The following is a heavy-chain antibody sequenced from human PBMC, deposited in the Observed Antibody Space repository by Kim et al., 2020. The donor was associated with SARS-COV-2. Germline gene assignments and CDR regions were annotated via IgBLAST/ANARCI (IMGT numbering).Heavy chain of an antibody. J-gene: IGHJ4*02. CDR3: ARGSGWAFDY. D-gene: IGHD6-19*01. Sequence: TRECQKLRGRLTNNRDTTASTAYMELSSLRAEDTAVYYCARGSGWAFDYWGQGTLVTVAS. V-gene: IGHV1-3*01. CDR2: T.